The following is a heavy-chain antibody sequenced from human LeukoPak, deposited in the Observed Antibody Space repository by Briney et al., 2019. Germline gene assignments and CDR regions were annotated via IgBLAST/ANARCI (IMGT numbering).Heavy chain of an antibody. J-gene: IGHJ6*03. CDR3: AKAGGTTGSMRFYMDV. D-gene: IGHD1-1*01. Sequence: GGSLRLSCAGSGFTFSSCWMLWVRQAPGEGLVWVSRISSDEISTNYAASVRGRFTISRDNAKNTLYLQMDGLRAEDTAVYYCAKAGGTTGSMRFYMDVWGKGTTVTVSS. V-gene: IGHV3-74*01. CDR1: GFTFSSCW. CDR2: ISSDEIST.